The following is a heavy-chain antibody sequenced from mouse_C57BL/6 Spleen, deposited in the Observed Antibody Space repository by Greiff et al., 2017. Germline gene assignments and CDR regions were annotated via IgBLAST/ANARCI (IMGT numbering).Heavy chain of an antibody. CDR1: GFTFSSYG. V-gene: IGHV5-6*01. CDR3: ARHVTDSYYDLDY. Sequence: EVKLVESGGDLVKPGGSLKLPCAASGFTFSSYGMSWVRQTPDKRLEWVATISSGGSYTYYPDSVKGRFTISRDNAKNTLYLRRSSLKSEDTAMYYCARHVTDSYYDLDYWGQGTTLTVSS. J-gene: IGHJ2*01. D-gene: IGHD2-12*01. CDR2: ISSGGSYT.